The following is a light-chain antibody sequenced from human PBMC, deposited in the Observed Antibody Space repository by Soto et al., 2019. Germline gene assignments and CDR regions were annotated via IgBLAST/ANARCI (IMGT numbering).Light chain of an antibody. CDR3: QQYNDYST. J-gene: IGKJ1*01. CDR1: ESISRG. Sequence: DIQMTQSPSTGFAAVGDRATIIFRSSESISRGLAWFQQKPGKAPNLLIYDASILQSGVPSRFSGSGSGTDFTLTISSLQPEDFVTYYCQQYNDYSTFGQGTKVDI. V-gene: IGKV1-5*02. CDR2: DAS.